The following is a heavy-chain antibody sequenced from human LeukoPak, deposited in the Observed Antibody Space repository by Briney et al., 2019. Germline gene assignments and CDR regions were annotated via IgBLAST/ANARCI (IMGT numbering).Heavy chain of an antibody. Sequence: PGRSLRLSCAASKFTFSNYGMHWVRQAPGKGLEWVAVISSDGINKYYADSVKGRFTISRDNSKNTMYLQMNSLRAEDTAVYYCAKCPSGVLRYFAPIDYWGQGTLVTVSS. V-gene: IGHV3-30*18. CDR3: AKCPSGVLRYFAPIDY. CDR1: KFTFSNYG. J-gene: IGHJ4*02. D-gene: IGHD3-9*01. CDR2: ISSDGINK.